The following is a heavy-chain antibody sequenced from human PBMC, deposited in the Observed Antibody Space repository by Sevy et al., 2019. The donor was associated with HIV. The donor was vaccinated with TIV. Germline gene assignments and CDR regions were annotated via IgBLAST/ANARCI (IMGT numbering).Heavy chain of an antibody. V-gene: IGHV3-43D*04. CDR1: GFTFDDYA. Sequence: GGSLRLSCAASGFTFDDYAMHWVRQAPGKGLEWVSLISWDGGSTYYADSVKGRFTISKDKSKNSRYLQMNSLRAEDTALYYCAKAQYYYGSGSLAYDYYGMDVWGQGTTVTVSS. CDR3: AKAQYYYGSGSLAYDYYGMDV. J-gene: IGHJ6*02. CDR2: ISWDGGST. D-gene: IGHD3-10*01.